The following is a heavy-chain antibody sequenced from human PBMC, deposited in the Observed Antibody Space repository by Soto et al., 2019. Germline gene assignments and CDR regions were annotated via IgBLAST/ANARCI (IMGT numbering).Heavy chain of an antibody. CDR2: IYYSGST. J-gene: IGHJ5*02. V-gene: IGHV4-31*03. Sequence: SETLSLTCTVSGGSISSGVYYWSWIRQHPGKGLEWIGYIYYSGSTYYNPSLKSRVTISVDTSKNQFSLKLSSVTAADTAVYYCARGYSSLNWFDPWGQGTLVTVAS. CDR3: ARGYSSLNWFDP. D-gene: IGHD6-13*01. CDR1: GGSISSGVYY.